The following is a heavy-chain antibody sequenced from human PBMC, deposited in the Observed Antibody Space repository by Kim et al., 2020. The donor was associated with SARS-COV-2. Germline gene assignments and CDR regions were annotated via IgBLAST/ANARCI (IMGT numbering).Heavy chain of an antibody. CDR2: IWYDGSIK. D-gene: IGHD6-13*01. CDR3: ARDGSGSNWYPFDY. CDR1: GFTFSSYG. J-gene: IGHJ4*02. V-gene: IGHV3-33*01. Sequence: GGSLRLSCAASGFTFSSYGMHWVRQAPGKGLEWVAVIWYDGSIKYYVDSVKGRFTISRDNSKNTLYLQMNSLRAEDTAVYYCARDGSGSNWYPFDYWGQG.